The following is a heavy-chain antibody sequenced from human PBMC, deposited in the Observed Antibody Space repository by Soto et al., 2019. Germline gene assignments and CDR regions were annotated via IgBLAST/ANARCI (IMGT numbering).Heavy chain of an antibody. J-gene: IGHJ4*02. CDR2: ISDDGSTA. CDR3: ARGPRVSSTGTGAH. Sequence: EVHLVESGGALVKPGESLRLSCAVSGFTFSAYWMHWVRQVPGKGLTWVSRISDDGSTATYADSVKGPFVISRDNAKNSLYLEMNTLRADDSGLYYCARGPRVSSTGTGAHWGRGTLVTVSS. D-gene: IGHD1-1*01. CDR1: GFTFSAYW. V-gene: IGHV3-74*01.